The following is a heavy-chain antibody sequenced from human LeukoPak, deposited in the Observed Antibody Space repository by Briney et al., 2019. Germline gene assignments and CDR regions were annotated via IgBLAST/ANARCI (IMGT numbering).Heavy chain of an antibody. CDR3: ARDAYCSSTSCDNWFDP. D-gene: IGHD2-2*01. V-gene: IGHV1-2*02. J-gene: IGHJ5*02. CDR2: IHPNSGGT. CDR1: GYTFTGYY. Sequence: ASVKVSCKASGYTFTGYYMHWVRQAPGQGLEWMGWIHPNSGGTNYAQKFQGRVTMTRDTSISTAYMELSRLRSDDTAVYYCARDAYCSSTSCDNWFDPWGQGTLVTVSS.